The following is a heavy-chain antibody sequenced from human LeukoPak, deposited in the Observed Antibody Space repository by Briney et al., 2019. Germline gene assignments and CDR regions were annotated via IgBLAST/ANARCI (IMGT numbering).Heavy chain of an antibody. J-gene: IGHJ4*02. CDR2: IYYSGST. CDR1: GGSTSSYY. D-gene: IGHD2-15*01. V-gene: IGHV4-59*08. Sequence: SETLSLTCTVSGGSTSSYYWSWIRQPPGKGLEWIGYIYYSGSTDSNPSLKSRVTISVDTSKNQISLKLSSVTAADTAVYYCARTYCRGGSCHFDYWGQGTLVTVSS. CDR3: ARTYCRGGSCHFDY.